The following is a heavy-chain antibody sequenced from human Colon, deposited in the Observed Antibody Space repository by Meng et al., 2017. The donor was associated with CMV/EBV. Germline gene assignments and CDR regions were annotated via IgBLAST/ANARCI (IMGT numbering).Heavy chain of an antibody. CDR1: AFTVTRYH. Sequence: CKASAFTVTRYHMHWVRQAPGQGLEWMAMIKSDGNTKIYTEKFHDRVTMTRDTSTSTLYLELSSLRSEDTAVYYCAREQPHTYFFDSWGQGALVTVSS. D-gene: IGHD5-18*01. J-gene: IGHJ4*02. CDR3: AREQPHTYFFDS. CDR2: IKSDGNTK. V-gene: IGHV1-46*01.